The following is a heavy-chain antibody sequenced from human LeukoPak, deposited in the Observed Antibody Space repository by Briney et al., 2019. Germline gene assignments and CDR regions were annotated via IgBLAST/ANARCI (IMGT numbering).Heavy chain of an antibody. J-gene: IGHJ3*02. V-gene: IGHV4-59*01. CDR3: ARDRLSPTFLDPDPDAFDI. CDR2: IYYSGST. Sequence: TSETLSLTCTVSGGSISSYYWSWIRQPPGKGLEWIGYIYYSGSTNYNPSLKSRVTISVDTSKNQFSLKLSSVTAADTAVYYCARDRLSPTFLDPDPDAFDIWGQGTMVTVSS. CDR1: GGSISSYY. D-gene: IGHD2/OR15-2a*01.